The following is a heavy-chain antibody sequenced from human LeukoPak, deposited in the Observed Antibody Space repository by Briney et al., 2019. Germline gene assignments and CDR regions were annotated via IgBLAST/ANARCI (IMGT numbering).Heavy chain of an antibody. CDR2: INPNSGGT. V-gene: IGHV1-2*02. D-gene: IGHD2-2*01. CDR1: GYTFTSYG. CDR3: ARATSLVLPAADHYYYGLAV. Sequence: GASVKVSCKASGYTFTSYGISWVRQAPGQGLEWMGWINPNSGGTNSAQKFQGRVTMTRDTSISTAYMELSRLRSDDTAVYYCARATSLVLPAADHYYYGLAVWGQGTTVTVSS. J-gene: IGHJ6*02.